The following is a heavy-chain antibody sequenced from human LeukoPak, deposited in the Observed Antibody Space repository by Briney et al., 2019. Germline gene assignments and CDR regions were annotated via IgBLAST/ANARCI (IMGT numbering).Heavy chain of an antibody. V-gene: IGHV4-59*01. CDR3: ARMNFDNSAYYYGALL. D-gene: IGHD3-22*01. CDR1: DDSITMYY. CDR2: VDHTGST. Sequence: SETLSLTCTVSDDSITMYYWTWIRQPPGKGLEWIGYVDHTGSTKFNPSLNGRVSISRDTSNNFFSLRLRSVTAADTAMYYCARMNFDNSAYYYGALLWGQGTLVTVSS. J-gene: IGHJ4*02.